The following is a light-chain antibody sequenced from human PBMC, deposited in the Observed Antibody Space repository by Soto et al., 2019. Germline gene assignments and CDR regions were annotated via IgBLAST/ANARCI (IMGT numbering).Light chain of an antibody. V-gene: IGLV2-14*03. Sequence: QSALTQPASVSGSPGQSITISCTGTSSDVGAYNYVSWCQHHPGKAPKLIIYDVNNRPSGVSNRFSGSKSGNTASLTISGLQADDEAYYYCTSYTTSSTGVFGGRTKLTVL. CDR2: DVN. CDR1: SSDVGAYNY. J-gene: IGLJ3*02. CDR3: TSYTTSSTGV.